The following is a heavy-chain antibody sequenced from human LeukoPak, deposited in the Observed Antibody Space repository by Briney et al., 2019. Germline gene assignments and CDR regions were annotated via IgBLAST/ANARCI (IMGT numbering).Heavy chain of an antibody. J-gene: IGHJ4*02. Sequence: ASVKVSCKASGYTFTGYYMHWVRQAPGQGLEWMGWINPNSGGTNYAQKFQGRVTMTRDTSISTAYMELSRLRSDDTAVYYCARDIVVIPGGGYYFDYWGQGTLVTVSS. CDR3: ARDIVVIPGGGYYFDY. CDR2: INPNSGGT. CDR1: GYTFTGYY. D-gene: IGHD2-15*01. V-gene: IGHV1-2*02.